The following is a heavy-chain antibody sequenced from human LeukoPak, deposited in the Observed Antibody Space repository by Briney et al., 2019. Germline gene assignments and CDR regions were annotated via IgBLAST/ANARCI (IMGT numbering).Heavy chain of an antibody. CDR1: GFTFSDYY. CDR2: ISSSGSTI. V-gene: IGHV3-11*01. J-gene: IGHJ4*02. D-gene: IGHD1-26*01. CDR3: ARDVSGSYYTFDY. Sequence: PGGSLRLSCAASGFTFSDYYMSRIRQAPGKGLEWVSYISSSGSTIYYADSVKGRFTISRDNAKNSLYLQMNSLRAEDTAVYYCARDVSGSYYTFDYWGQGTLVTVSS.